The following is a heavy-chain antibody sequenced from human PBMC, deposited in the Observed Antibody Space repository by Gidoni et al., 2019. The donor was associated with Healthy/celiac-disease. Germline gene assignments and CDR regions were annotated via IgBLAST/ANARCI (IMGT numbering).Heavy chain of an antibody. J-gene: IGHJ3*02. CDR3: ARDRQYCSSTSCSRGAFDI. CDR1: GFPFIRDS. V-gene: IGHV3-21*01. CDR2: ISSSSSYI. Sequence: EVQRFESGGGLVKPGGSLRLSCAASGFPFIRDSMNWGRQAPGKGLEWVSSISSSSSYIYYADSVKGRFTISRDNAKNSLYLQMNSLRAEDTAVYYCARDRQYCSSTSCSRGAFDIWGQGTMVTVSS. D-gene: IGHD2-2*01.